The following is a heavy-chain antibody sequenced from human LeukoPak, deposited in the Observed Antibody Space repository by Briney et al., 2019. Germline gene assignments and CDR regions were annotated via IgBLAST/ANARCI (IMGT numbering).Heavy chain of an antibody. V-gene: IGHV4-39*07. Sequence: PSETLSLTCTVSGGSISSDTYYWAWIRQPPGKGLEWIGSIYYRGSTYYNPSLRSRVTISLDTSKNQFSLKLTSVTAADTAVYYCARVRGESVADIFDYWGQGTLVTVSS. CDR1: GGSISSDTYY. CDR2: IYYRGST. CDR3: ARVRGESVADIFDY. D-gene: IGHD3-16*01. J-gene: IGHJ4*02.